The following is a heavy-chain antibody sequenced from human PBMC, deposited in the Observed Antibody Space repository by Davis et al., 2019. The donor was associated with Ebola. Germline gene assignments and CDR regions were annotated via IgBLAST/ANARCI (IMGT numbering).Heavy chain of an antibody. Sequence: MPGGSLRLSCAVYGGSFSGYYWSWIRQPPGKGLEWIGEINHSGSTNYNPSLKSRVTISVDTSKNQFSLQLNSVTPEDTAVYYCARGLGSYLTYFDYWGQGTLVTVSS. CDR2: INHSGST. D-gene: IGHD1-26*01. J-gene: IGHJ4*02. CDR3: ARGLGSYLTYFDY. V-gene: IGHV4-34*01. CDR1: GGSFSGYY.